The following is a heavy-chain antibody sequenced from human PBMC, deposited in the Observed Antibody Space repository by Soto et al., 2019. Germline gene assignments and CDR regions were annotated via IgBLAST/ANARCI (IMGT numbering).Heavy chain of an antibody. CDR1: GFTFSSYA. D-gene: IGHD6-19*01. Sequence: RLSCAASGFTFSSYAMSWVRQAPGKGLEWVSAISGSGGSTYYADSVKGRFTISRDNSKNTLYLQMNSLRAEDTAVYYCAKDGEIAVAGTGYWGQGTLVTVSS. CDR2: ISGSGGST. CDR3: AKDGEIAVAGTGY. V-gene: IGHV3-23*01. J-gene: IGHJ4*02.